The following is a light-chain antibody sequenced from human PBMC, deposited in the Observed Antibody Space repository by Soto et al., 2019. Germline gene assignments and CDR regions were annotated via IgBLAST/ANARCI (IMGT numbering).Light chain of an antibody. J-gene: IGKJ1*01. CDR2: DTS. Sequence: EIVLTQSPATLSLSPGDRATLSCRASQSVDRYLAWYQEKPGQAPRLLIYDTSDRATGIPDRFSGSGSGTDFTLTISSLEPEDFAVYYCQQYNNWPRTFGQGTKVEIK. V-gene: IGKV3-11*01. CDR3: QQYNNWPRT. CDR1: QSVDRY.